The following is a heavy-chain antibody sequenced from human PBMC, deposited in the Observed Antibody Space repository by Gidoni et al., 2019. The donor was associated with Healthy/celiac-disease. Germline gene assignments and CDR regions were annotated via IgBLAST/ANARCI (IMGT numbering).Heavy chain of an antibody. CDR1: GFTFSSYG. CDR3: ARDEYYYDSSGYYPN. V-gene: IGHV3-33*01. D-gene: IGHD3-22*01. Sequence: QVQLVESGGGVVQPGRSLRLSCAASGFTFSSYGMHWVRQAPGKGLEWVAVIWYDGSNKYYADSVKGRFTISRDNSKNTLYLQMNSLRAEDTAVYYCARDEYYYDSSGYYPNWGQGTLVTVSS. J-gene: IGHJ4*02. CDR2: IWYDGSNK.